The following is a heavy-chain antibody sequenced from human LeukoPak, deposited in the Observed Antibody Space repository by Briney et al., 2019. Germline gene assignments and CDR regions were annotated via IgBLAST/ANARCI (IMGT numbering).Heavy chain of an antibody. V-gene: IGHV3-23*01. CDR3: AKDRTVGASYWCFDL. CDR1: GVTLSTYA. D-gene: IGHD1-26*01. J-gene: IGHJ2*01. Sequence: GGSLRLSCAASGVTLSTYAMSWARQAPGKGLEWVSGISSSGSGDNTYYADSVKGRFTISRDSSKNTLFLHMNTLRAEDTAIYYCAKDRTVGASYWCFDLWGRGTPVTVSS. CDR2: ISSSGSGDNT.